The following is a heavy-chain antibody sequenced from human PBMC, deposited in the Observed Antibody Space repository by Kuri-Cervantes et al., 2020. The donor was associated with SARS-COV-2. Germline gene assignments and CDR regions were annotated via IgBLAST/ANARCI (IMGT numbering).Heavy chain of an antibody. Sequence: ASVKVSCKASGYTLTELSIHWVRQAPGEGLEWMGNFDGEGGETIYAQKFQDRVTVSGDTSSDTSYMELSSLRYDDTAVYYCATGEPVPPHLQIARRPDFKSWGQGTLVTVSS. CDR1: GYTLTELS. D-gene: IGHD1-26*01. J-gene: IGHJ5*02. CDR3: ATGEPVPPHLQIARRPDFKS. V-gene: IGHV1-24*01. CDR2: FDGEGGET.